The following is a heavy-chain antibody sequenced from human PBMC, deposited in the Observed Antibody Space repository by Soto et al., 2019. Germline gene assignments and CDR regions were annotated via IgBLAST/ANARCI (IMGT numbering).Heavy chain of an antibody. V-gene: IGHV3-11*06. CDR1: GFTFSDYY. CDR2: ISSSSSYT. D-gene: IGHD1-20*01. Sequence: GGSLRLSFAASGFTFSDYYMSWIRQAPGKGLEWVSYISSSSSYTNYAYSVKVRFTISRDNSNNSLYLQMNSLRAEDTAVYYCAREAITGTTFGARPPLDXWGQGTLVTVSX. J-gene: IGHJ4*02. CDR3: AREAITGTTFGARPPLDX.